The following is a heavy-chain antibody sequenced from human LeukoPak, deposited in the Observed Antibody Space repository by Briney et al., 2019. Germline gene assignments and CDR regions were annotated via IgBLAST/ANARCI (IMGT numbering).Heavy chain of an antibody. CDR2: TYYRSHWYN. V-gene: IGHV6-1*01. J-gene: IGHJ4*02. CDR3: AQGGAAAGFDY. Sequence: SRTLSLTCGISGDSVSSTSAVWNWIRQSPSRGLEWLGRTYYRSHWYNDYAVSVEGRITVNPDTSKNQFSLQLNSVTPEDTAVYYCAQGGAAAGFDYWGQGTLVTVSS. D-gene: IGHD6-25*01. CDR1: GDSVSSTSAV.